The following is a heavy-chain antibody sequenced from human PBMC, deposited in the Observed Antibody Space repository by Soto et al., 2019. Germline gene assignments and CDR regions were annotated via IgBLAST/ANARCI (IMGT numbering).Heavy chain of an antibody. V-gene: IGHV3-21*01. CDR1: GFTFSTYS. J-gene: IGHJ3*02. D-gene: IGHD2-2*01. CDR2: ISNSGTYI. Sequence: EVQLVESGGGLVKPGGPLRLSCAASGFTFSTYSMNWVRQAPGKGLEWVSSISNSGTYIYYAASVEGRFTISRDNAKNSLYLQMNSLRAEDTAVYYCARGALCSSTNCFGSGAFDIWGQGTMVTVSS. CDR3: ARGALCSSTNCFGSGAFDI.